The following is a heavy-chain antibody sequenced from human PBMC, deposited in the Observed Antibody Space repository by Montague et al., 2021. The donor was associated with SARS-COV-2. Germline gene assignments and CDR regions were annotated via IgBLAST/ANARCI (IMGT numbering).Heavy chain of an antibody. Sequence: SETRSLTCAVSGVSITSTNWWSLVRQPPGKGLECIGEISYGGIATYNPSLKSRATISMDRSRNLFSLKLSSVTAADTAIYYCAGKVLTVPADYWGQGTLVTVS. J-gene: IGHJ4*02. CDR1: GVSITSTNW. CDR3: AGKVLTVPADY. V-gene: IGHV4-4*02. CDR2: ISYGGIA. D-gene: IGHD3-10*01.